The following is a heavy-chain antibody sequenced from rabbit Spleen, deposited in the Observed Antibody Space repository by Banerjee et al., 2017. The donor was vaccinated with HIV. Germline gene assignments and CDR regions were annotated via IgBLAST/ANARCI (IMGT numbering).Heavy chain of an antibody. CDR3: ARDAGTSFSTYGMDL. Sequence: QEQLVESGGGLVQPEGSLTLTCKASGFSFSSDYYICWVRQAPGKGLEWIACIYGGDMHSTAYASWAKGRFTISKTSSTTVTLQMTGLTAADTATYFCARDAGTSFSTYGMDLWGPGTLVTVS. CDR2: IYGGDMHST. J-gene: IGHJ6*01. D-gene: IGHD8-1*01. V-gene: IGHV1S45*01. CDR1: GFSFSSDYY.